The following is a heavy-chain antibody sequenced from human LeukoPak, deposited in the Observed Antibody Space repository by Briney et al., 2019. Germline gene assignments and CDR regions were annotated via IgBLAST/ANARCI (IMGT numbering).Heavy chain of an antibody. Sequence: ASVKVPCKASGYTFTSYAMNWVRQAPGQGLEWMGWINTNTGNPTYAQGFTGRFVFSLDSSVSTAYLQISSLKAEDTAVYYCARGKLGASGTEDYWGREPWSPSPQ. CDR3: ARGKLGASGTEDY. V-gene: IGHV7-4-1*02. CDR1: GYTFTSYA. CDR2: INTNTGNP. D-gene: IGHD6-13*01. J-gene: IGHJ4*02.